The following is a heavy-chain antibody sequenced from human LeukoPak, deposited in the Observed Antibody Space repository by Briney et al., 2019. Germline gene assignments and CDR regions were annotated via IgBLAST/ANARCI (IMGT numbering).Heavy chain of an antibody. CDR1: GSTFSSYA. D-gene: IGHD6-19*01. J-gene: IGHJ4*02. Sequence: GRSLRLSCAASGSTFSSYAMHWVRQAPGKGLEWVAVISYDGSNKYYADSVKGRFTISRDNSKNTLYLQMNSLRAEDTAVYYCARDLSAVAGDYWGQGTLVTVSS. CDR2: ISYDGSNK. CDR3: ARDLSAVAGDY. V-gene: IGHV3-30*04.